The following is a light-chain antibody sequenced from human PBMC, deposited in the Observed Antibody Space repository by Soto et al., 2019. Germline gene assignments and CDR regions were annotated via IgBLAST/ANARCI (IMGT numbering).Light chain of an antibody. Sequence: EILLTQSPATLSLSPGEISTLSCGSSPSVTNYLAWYQQKPGQAPRLLIYGAFNRATGIPARFSGSGSGTDFTLTISSLEPEDFAVYYCQQRNIWPPVTFGQGTRLEIK. CDR2: GAF. J-gene: IGKJ5*01. CDR1: PSVTNY. V-gene: IGKV3-11*01. CDR3: QQRNIWPPVT.